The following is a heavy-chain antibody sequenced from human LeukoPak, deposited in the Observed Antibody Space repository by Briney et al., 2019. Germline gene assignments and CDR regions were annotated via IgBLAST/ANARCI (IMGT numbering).Heavy chain of an antibody. J-gene: IGHJ5*02. D-gene: IGHD2-21*02. CDR2: IYYTGSS. CDR3: ARGGYCGGDCYDNWFDP. V-gene: IGHV4-39*07. Sequence: SETLSLTCTVSGGSISSSSYFWGWIRQPPGKGLEWIGTIYYTGSSYYTPSLKSRVTMSVDTSKNQFSLKLSSVTAADTAVYYCARGGYCGGDCYDNWFDPWGQGTLVTVSS. CDR1: GGSISSSSYF.